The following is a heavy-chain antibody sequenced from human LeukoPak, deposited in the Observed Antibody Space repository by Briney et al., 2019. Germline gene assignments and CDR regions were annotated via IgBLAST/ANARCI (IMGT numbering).Heavy chain of an antibody. D-gene: IGHD2-2*01. CDR2: IWYDGSNK. J-gene: IGHJ5*02. V-gene: IGHV3-33*01. CDR3: ARSRLVVVPAANWFDP. Sequence: GGSQRPSCAASGFTFSSYGMHWVRQAPGKGLEGVAVIWYDGSNKYYADSVKGRFTISRDNSKNTLYLQMNSLRAEDTAVYYCARSRLVVVPAANWFDPWGQGTLVTVSS. CDR1: GFTFSSYG.